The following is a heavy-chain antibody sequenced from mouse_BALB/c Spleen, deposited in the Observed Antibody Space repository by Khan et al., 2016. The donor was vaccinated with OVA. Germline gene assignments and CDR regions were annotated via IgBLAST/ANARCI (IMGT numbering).Heavy chain of an antibody. CDR2: ISTYHGDA. CDR3: ARGSGFAY. V-gene: IGHV1S137*01. Sequence: QVQLKESGAELVRPGVSVKISCKGSGYTFTDYPMHWVKQSHAKSLEWIGVISTYHGDASYNQKFKGKATMTVDKSSSTAYMELARLTSEDSAIYYCARGSGFAYWGQGTLVTVSA. CDR1: GYTFTDYP. J-gene: IGHJ3*01.